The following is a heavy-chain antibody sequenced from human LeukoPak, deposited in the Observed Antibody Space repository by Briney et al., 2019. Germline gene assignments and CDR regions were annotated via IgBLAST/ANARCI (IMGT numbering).Heavy chain of an antibody. CDR3: ARSVYCSGGSCPFDY. Sequence: PSETLSLTCAVYGGSFRGYYWSWIRQPPGKGLEWIGEINHSGSTNYNPSLKSRVTISVDTSKNQFSLKLSSVTAADTAVYYCARSVYCSGGSCPFDYWGQGTLVTVSS. V-gene: IGHV4-34*01. J-gene: IGHJ4*02. CDR2: INHSGST. CDR1: GGSFRGYY. D-gene: IGHD2-15*01.